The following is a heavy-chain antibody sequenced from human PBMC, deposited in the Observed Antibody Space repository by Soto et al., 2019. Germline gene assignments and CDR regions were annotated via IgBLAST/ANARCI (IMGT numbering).Heavy chain of an antibody. CDR1: GFTFSSYG. J-gene: IGHJ4*02. Sequence: QVQLVESGGGVVQPGRSLRLSCAASGFTFSSYGIHWVRKAPGKGLEGGAVISYDGSNKYNADSVKVRFTFSRDNSKNTLYLQMNSLRAEDTAVYYCAKDHYDTLTGYYGPDYWGQGTLVTVSS. CDR3: AKDHYDTLTGYYGPDY. V-gene: IGHV3-30*18. CDR2: ISYDGSNK. D-gene: IGHD3-9*01.